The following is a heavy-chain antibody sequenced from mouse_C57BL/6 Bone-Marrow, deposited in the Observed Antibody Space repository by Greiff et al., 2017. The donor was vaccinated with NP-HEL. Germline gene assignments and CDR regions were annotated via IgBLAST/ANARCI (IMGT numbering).Heavy chain of an antibody. D-gene: IGHD1-1*01. V-gene: IGHV1-81*01. CDR3: AREAYYYGSSSMDY. Sequence: VQLQQSGAELARHGASVKLSCKASGYTFTSYGISWVKQRTGQGLEWIGEIYPRSGNTYYNEKFKGKATLTADKSSSTAYMELRSLTSEDSAVYFCAREAYYYGSSSMDYWGQGTSVTVSS. CDR1: GYTFTSYG. J-gene: IGHJ4*01. CDR2: IYPRSGNT.